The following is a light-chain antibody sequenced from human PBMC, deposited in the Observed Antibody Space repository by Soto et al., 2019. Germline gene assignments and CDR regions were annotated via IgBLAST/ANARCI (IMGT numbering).Light chain of an antibody. CDR1: PSFRST. CDR3: QQYVSWPLT. V-gene: IGKV3-15*01. J-gene: IGKJ1*01. CDR2: GAS. Sequence: EIVMTKSPATLSVSPGERATLSCSASPSFRSTLAWYQQKPGQAPRLLIYGASTRATDIPARFTGSGSGTEFTLTIGSLQSEDFAVYYCQQYVSWPLTFGQGTKVDIK.